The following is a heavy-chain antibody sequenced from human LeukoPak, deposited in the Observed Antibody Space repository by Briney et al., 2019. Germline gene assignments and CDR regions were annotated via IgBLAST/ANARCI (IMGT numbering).Heavy chain of an antibody. CDR1: GFTFSHYA. CDR3: AKGRRVGVASALDY. Sequence: GGSLRLSCAASGFTFSHYAMTWVRQAPGKGLGWVSSISGSGGKTYLADSLKGRFTISRDNSKNTTFLEMNNLRVEDTALYFCAKGRRVGVASALDYWGLGTLVSVSS. D-gene: IGHD1-26*01. V-gene: IGHV3-23*01. J-gene: IGHJ4*02. CDR2: ISGSGGKT.